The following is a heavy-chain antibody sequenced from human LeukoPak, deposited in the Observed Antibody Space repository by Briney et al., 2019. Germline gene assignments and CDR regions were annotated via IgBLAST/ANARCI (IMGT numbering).Heavy chain of an antibody. J-gene: IGHJ5*02. D-gene: IGHD4-17*01. V-gene: IGHV1-18*01. Sequence: ASVTVSCKASGYTFTSYGISWVRQAPGQGLEWMGWISAYNGNTNYAQKLQGRVTMTTDTSPSTAYMELRSLRSDDTAVYYCARQTTVTLDWFDPWGQGTLVTVSS. CDR1: GYTFTSYG. CDR2: ISAYNGNT. CDR3: ARQTTVTLDWFDP.